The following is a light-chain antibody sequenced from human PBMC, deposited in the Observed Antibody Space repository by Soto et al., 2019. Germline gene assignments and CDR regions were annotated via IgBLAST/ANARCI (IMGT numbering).Light chain of an antibody. CDR1: QSVSKNY. J-gene: IGKJ1*01. CDR3: HQCALSPLT. V-gene: IGKV3-20*01. Sequence: EIVLTQSPGTLSLSPGEKATLSCRASQSVSKNYLAWYQQKPGQAPRLLIYDAFNRATGIPDRFSGSGSGTDFTLTISRLEPEDFAVYYCHQCALSPLTFGQGTKVEIK. CDR2: DAF.